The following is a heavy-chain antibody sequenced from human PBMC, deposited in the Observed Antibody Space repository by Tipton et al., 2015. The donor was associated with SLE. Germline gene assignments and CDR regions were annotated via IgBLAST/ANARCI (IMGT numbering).Heavy chain of an antibody. CDR2: IYFGST. CDR1: GGSISTFHY. CDR3: VRELDTFDI. J-gene: IGHJ3*02. Sequence: TLSLTCTVSGGSISTFHYWSWIRQPPGERLEWIGYIYFGSTSYNPSLKSRVTISVDTSKNQFSLKLSSVTAADTAVYYCVRELDTFDIWGQGTMVTVSS. V-gene: IGHV4-59*12.